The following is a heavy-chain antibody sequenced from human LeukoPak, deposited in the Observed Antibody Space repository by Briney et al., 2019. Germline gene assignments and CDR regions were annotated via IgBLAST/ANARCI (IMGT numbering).Heavy chain of an antibody. CDR1: GFTFSDFW. V-gene: IGHV3-74*01. D-gene: IGHD7-27*01. Sequence: GGSLRLSCAASGFTFSDFWMHWVRQAPGKGPVWVSRIRPDGTDASYADSVKGRFTISRDNARNTLFLQISSLRDEDTAVYYCARDMWGTFDYWGQGTLVTVSS. J-gene: IGHJ4*02. CDR3: ARDMWGTFDY. CDR2: IRPDGTDA.